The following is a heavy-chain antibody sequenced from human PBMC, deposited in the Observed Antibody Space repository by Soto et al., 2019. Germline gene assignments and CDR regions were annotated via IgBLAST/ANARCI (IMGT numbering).Heavy chain of an antibody. Sequence: GGSLRLSCAASGFTFSDHYMDWVRQAPGKGLEWVGRTRNKANSYTTEYAASVKGRFTISRDDSKNSLYLQKKSLKTEDTAVYYCARANSGLLWFGELLHYYYYMDVWGKGTTVTVSS. CDR3: ARANSGLLWFGELLHYYYYMDV. V-gene: IGHV3-72*01. D-gene: IGHD3-10*01. CDR1: GFTFSDHY. CDR2: TRNKANSYTT. J-gene: IGHJ6*03.